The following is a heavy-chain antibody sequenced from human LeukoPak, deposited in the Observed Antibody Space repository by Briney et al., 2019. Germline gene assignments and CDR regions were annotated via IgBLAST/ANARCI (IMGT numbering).Heavy chain of an antibody. J-gene: IGHJ5*02. CDR2: VSAYSGNT. V-gene: IGHV1-18*01. Sequence: ASVKVSCKASGYTFTNYAVSWLRQAPGQTLEWMGWVSAYSGNTNYAQNFHDRLTMTTDTSTSTAYMELRSLTPEDTAVYYCAREGRLMSDTTVHPWGQGTLVTVSP. CDR3: AREGRLMSDTTVHP. CDR1: GYTFTNYA. D-gene: IGHD2/OR15-2a*01.